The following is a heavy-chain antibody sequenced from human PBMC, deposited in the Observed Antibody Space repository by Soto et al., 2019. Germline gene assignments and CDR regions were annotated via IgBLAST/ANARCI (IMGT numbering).Heavy chain of an antibody. CDR1: GYTFTSYG. CDR3: ARGAYVFWCFRLHRYGRDV. CDR2: ISAYNGNT. J-gene: IGHJ6*04. V-gene: IGHV1-18*01. D-gene: IGHD3-3*01. Sequence: ASVKVSCKASGYTFTSYGISWVRQAPGQGLEWMGWISAYNGNTNYAQKLQGRVTMTTDTSTSTAYMELSSLRSEDTAVYYCARGAYVFWCFRLHRYGRDVWGKGTTVTVSA.